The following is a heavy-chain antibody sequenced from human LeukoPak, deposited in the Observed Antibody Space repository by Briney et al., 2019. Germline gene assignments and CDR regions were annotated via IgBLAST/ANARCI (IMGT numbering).Heavy chain of an antibody. CDR2: INPDGSEK. Sequence: GGSLRLSCAASGFTFSSYGMDWVRQAPGKGLEWVANINPDGSEKYYVDSVKGRFTISRDNAKNSLCLQMDSLRAEDTAVYYCARAGTAGSVDYWGQGTLVTVSS. CDR1: GFTFSSYG. J-gene: IGHJ4*02. D-gene: IGHD6-13*01. CDR3: ARAGTAGSVDY. V-gene: IGHV3-7*01.